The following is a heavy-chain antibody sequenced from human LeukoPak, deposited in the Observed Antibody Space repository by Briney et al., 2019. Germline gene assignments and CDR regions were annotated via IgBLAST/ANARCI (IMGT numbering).Heavy chain of an antibody. CDR1: GYTFTGYY. J-gene: IGHJ3*02. D-gene: IGHD3-22*01. CDR3: ARHAYYDSSGPATDRTFDI. CDR2: INPNSGGT. V-gene: IGHV1-2*02. Sequence: ASVKVSCKASGYTFTGYYLHWVRQAPGQGLEWMGWINPNSGGTNYAQKFQGRVTMTRDTSISTAYMELSRLRSDDAAVYYCARHAYYDSSGPATDRTFDIWGQGTMVTVSS.